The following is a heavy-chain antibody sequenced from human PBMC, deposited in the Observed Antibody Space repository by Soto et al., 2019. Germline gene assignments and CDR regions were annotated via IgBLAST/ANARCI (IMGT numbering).Heavy chain of an antibody. V-gene: IGHV1-8*01. CDR1: GYTFTNYE. J-gene: IGHJ5*02. CDR2: MNPGSGNT. D-gene: IGHD3-10*01. Sequence: ASVKVSCKASGYTFTNYEINWVRQATGQGLEWMGWMNPGSGNTSYAHKFQGRVTMTRNISISTSYMELSRLGSDDTAIYYCARMASSGSLNWFDPWGQGTLVTSPQ. CDR3: ARMASSGSLNWFDP.